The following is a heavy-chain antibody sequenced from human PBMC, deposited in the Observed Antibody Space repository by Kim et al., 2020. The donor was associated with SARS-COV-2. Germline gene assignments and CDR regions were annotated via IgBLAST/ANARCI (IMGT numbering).Heavy chain of an antibody. CDR3: ASHPKYRSSCDIGFYY. D-gene: IGHD6-19*01. J-gene: IGHJ6*01. CDR2: AYYIGNT. CDR1: GGSLSSSSYY. Sequence: SETLSLTCTVSGGSLSSSSYYWGWIRQPPGKGREWIGTAYYIGNTYYNPSRKSRVTISVDTSKNQFSLKLGSVTAADTAFYYCASHPKYRSSCDIGFYY. V-gene: IGHV4-39*01.